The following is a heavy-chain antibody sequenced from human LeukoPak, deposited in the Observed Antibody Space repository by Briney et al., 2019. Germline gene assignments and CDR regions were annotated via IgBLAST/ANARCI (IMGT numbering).Heavy chain of an antibody. Sequence: PGRSLRLSCAVSGFNFSSYAMHWVRQAPGKGLDWVAVISYDGSHKYYADSAKGRFTISRDNSKNTVYLQMNSLRTEDTAVYSCARRSAAVDYWGQGTLVTVSS. J-gene: IGHJ4*02. CDR2: ISYDGSHK. CDR1: GFNFSSYA. CDR3: ARRSAAVDY. D-gene: IGHD6-13*01. V-gene: IGHV3-30-3*01.